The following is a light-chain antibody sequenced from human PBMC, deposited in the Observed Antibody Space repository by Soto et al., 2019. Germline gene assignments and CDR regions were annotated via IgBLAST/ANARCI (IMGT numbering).Light chain of an antibody. CDR3: QQYENLPYT. V-gene: IGKV1-33*01. CDR1: HDIRNY. Sequence: DTQMTQSPSSLSASVGDRVTITCQASHDIRNYLNWYQQRPGRAPKLLIYDASNLEIGVPTRFSGSASGTDLTFTINGLQPEDIATYYCQQYENLPYTFGQGTKLEIK. CDR2: DAS. J-gene: IGKJ2*01.